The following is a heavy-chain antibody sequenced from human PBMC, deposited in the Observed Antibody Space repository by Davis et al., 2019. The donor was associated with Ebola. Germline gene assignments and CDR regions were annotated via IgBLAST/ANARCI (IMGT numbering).Heavy chain of an antibody. CDR2: ISAYNGNT. V-gene: IGHV1-18*01. J-gene: IGHJ4*02. CDR1: GYTFNLYG. D-gene: IGHD2-2*02. Sequence: ASVKVSCKASGYTFNLYGITWVRQAPGQGLEWMGWISAYNGNTNYAQRFQDRVTMTTDTSTNTAYMEVRSLRSDDTAVYYCARDGSVAAIELDYWGQGTLITVSS. CDR3: ARDGSVAAIELDY.